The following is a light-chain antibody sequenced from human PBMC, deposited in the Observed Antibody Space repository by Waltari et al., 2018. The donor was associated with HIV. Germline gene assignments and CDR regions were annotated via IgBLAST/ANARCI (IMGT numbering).Light chain of an antibody. CDR3: HQRSHWLS. CDR2: DAS. V-gene: IGKV3-11*01. Sequence: EIVLTQSPATLSLSPGVRATLSCRASQSVSSYLAWYQQRPGQAPRLLIYDASIRAAGIPARFSGRGSGTDFTLTINNLEPEDFAVYYCHQRSHWLSFGGGTKVEIK. J-gene: IGKJ4*01. CDR1: QSVSSY.